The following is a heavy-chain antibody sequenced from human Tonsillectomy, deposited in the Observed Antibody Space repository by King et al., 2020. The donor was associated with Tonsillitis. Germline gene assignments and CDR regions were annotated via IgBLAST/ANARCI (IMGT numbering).Heavy chain of an antibody. J-gene: IGHJ6*02. CDR1: GFTFSSYG. CDR2: ISYDGSNK. D-gene: IGHD2-2*01. V-gene: IGHV3-30*18. CDR3: AKDLGQVVVVPYGMDV. Sequence: VQLVESGGGVVQPGRSLRLSCAAPGFTFSSYGMHWVRQAPGKGLEWVAVISYDGSNKYYADSVKGRFTISRDNSKNTLYLQMNSLRAEDTAVYYCAKDLGQVVVVPYGMDVWGQGTTVTVSS.